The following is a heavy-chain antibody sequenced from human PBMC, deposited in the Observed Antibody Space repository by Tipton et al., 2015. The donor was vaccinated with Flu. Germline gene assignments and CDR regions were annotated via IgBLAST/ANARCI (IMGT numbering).Heavy chain of an antibody. CDR2: VFYTGST. J-gene: IGHJ5*02. CDR1: GGSISSYY. Sequence: LSLTCSVSGGSISSYYWSWIRQPPGKGLEWIGYVFYTGSTDYNPSLKSRVTISVDTSKNQFSLELISVTAADTAVYYCAGARQWGSYFDWFDPWGQGTLVTVSS. V-gene: IGHV4-59*01. D-gene: IGHD1-26*01. CDR3: AGARQWGSYFDWFDP.